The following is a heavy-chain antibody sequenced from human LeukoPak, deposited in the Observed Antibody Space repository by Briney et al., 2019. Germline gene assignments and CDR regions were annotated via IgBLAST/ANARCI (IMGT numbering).Heavy chain of an antibody. CDR3: ARDERAAAATGTNLNY. D-gene: IGHD6-13*01. Sequence: PGGSLRLSCAASGFTFSSYSMNWVRQAPGKGLEWVSYISSSSSTIYYADSVKGRFTISRDNAKNSLYLQMNSLRAEDAAVYYCARDERAAAATGTNLNYWGQGTLVTVSS. J-gene: IGHJ4*02. CDR2: ISSSSSTI. CDR1: GFTFSSYS. V-gene: IGHV3-48*04.